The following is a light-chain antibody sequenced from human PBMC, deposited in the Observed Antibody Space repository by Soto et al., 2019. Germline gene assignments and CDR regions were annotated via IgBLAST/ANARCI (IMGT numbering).Light chain of an antibody. J-gene: IGKJ2*02. Sequence: EIVLTQSPGTLSLSPGERATLSCRASRSVGTYQLAWYQQKPGQAPRVLISGTSTRANGIPDRFSGSGSGTDFTLTISRLEPEDFAVYYCQQRAKWPSTFGPGTKVE. CDR2: GTS. CDR3: QQRAKWPST. V-gene: IGKV3D-20*02. CDR1: RSVGTYQ.